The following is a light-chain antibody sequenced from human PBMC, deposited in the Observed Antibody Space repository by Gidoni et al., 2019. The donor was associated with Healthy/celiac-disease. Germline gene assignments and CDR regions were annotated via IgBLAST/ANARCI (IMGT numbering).Light chain of an antibody. J-gene: IGKJ2*01. CDR1: KSIRSY. Sequence: DIQMTESPSSLSAFVGDLVTIACRASKSIRSYLNWYQQKPGKAPKLLIYAASSLHSGVPSRFSCSGYGTDSTLSISSLQPEDFATYYCRQSSSTPYTFGQXTRLEIK. CDR2: AAS. V-gene: IGKV1-39*01. CDR3: RQSSSTPYT.